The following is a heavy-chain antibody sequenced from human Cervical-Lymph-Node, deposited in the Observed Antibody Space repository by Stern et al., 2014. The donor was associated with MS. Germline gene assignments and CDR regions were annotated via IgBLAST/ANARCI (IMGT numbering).Heavy chain of an antibody. CDR3: ARDTWRQTHYYDSSGYHHIDN. V-gene: IGHV1-46*01. CDR2: INPNPSKT. D-gene: IGHD3-22*01. Sequence: QVQLVQSGAEVKKPGASVKVSCKSSGYNFTDYYMHWVRQAPGQGLEWMGIINPNPSKTIFAQKFQGSVTMSRDTSTSTAYMDLSSLRFEDTAVYYCARDTWRQTHYYDSSGYHHIDNWGQGTLVTVSS. J-gene: IGHJ4*02. CDR1: GYNFTDYY.